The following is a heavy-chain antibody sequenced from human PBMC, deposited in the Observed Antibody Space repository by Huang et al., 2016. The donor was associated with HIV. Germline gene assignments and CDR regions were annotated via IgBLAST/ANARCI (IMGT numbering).Heavy chain of an antibody. V-gene: IGHV1-18*01. CDR1: GYTFSSFG. Sequence: QVQLVQSGAEVKKPGASVKVSCKASGYTFSSFGFSWVRQAPGQGLEWGGWISVYKGNTKVAQKYQGRLTMTTDTSTSTAYMGLRSLRSDDTAVYYCARGGGIQLWLLGYYYMDVWGNGTTVTVSS. CDR2: ISVYKGNT. CDR3: ARGGGIQLWLLGYYYMDV. D-gene: IGHD5-18*01. J-gene: IGHJ6*03.